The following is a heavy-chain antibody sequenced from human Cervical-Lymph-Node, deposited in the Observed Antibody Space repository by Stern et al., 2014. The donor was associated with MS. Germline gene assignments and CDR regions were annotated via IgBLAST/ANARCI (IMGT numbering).Heavy chain of an antibody. V-gene: IGHV4-39*01. CDR2: MYYSGSP. J-gene: IGHJ4*02. D-gene: IGHD3-10*01. Sequence: QVQLQESGPGLVKSSETLSLTCTVSGASISSSYYWGWIRQPPGKGLEWIGNMYYSGSPYYNPSLESRVTISVDTSKNQFSLRLPSLTAADTAVYYCASGQSLFEYWGQGTLVTVSS. CDR1: GASISSSYY. CDR3: ASGQSLFEY.